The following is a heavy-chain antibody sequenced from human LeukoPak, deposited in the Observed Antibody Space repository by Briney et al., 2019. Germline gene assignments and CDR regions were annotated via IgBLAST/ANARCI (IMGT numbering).Heavy chain of an antibody. CDR1: GFTSSDHY. D-gene: IGHD6-25*01. J-gene: IGHJ4*02. CDR2: IRNKVNSYTT. V-gene: IGHV3-72*01. CDR3: ATSNSNGLSLFDY. Sequence: PGGSLRLSCVVSGFTSSDHYIDWARQAPGKGLEWVGRIRNKVNSYTTEYAASVKDRFTISRDDSKNSVWLQMNSLKTEDSAVYYCATSNSNGLSLFDYWGQGILVTVSS.